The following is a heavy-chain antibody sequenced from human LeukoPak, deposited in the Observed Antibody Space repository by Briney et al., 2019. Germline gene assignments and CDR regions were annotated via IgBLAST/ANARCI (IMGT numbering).Heavy chain of an antibody. J-gene: IGHJ3*02. V-gene: IGHV3-53*01. CDR2: IYSGGST. CDR1: RSTFSNFA. CDR3: ARASGVYCGGDCYSGDAFDI. D-gene: IGHD2-21*02. Sequence: PGGSLRLSCAASRSTFSNFAMSWVRQTPGKGLEWVSVIYSGGSTYYADSVKGRFTISRDNSKNTLYLQMNSLRAEDTAVYYCARASGVYCGGDCYSGDAFDIWGQGTMVTVSS.